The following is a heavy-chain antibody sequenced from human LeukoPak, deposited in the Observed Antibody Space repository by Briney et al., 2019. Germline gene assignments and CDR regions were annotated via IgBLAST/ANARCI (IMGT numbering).Heavy chain of an antibody. Sequence: SETLSLTCTVSGGSVSSGSYYWSWIRQPPGKGLEWIGYIYYSGSTNYNPSLKSRVTISVDTSKNQFSLKLSSVTAADTAVYYCARIGLWFGELYFDYWGQGTLVTVSS. CDR1: GGSVSSGSYY. J-gene: IGHJ4*02. V-gene: IGHV4-61*01. CDR3: ARIGLWFGELYFDY. CDR2: IYYSGST. D-gene: IGHD3-10*01.